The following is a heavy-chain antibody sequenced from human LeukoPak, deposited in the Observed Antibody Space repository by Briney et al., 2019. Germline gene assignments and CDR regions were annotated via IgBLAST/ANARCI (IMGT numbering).Heavy chain of an antibody. Sequence: ASMKVSCKASGYTFRRYGISWVRQAPGQGLEWMGWISVYNGNRNYAQKFQGRVTMTTDTSTSTAYMELRSLRSDDTAVYYCARAGGYLQGYYYYYYMDVWGKGTTVTISS. CDR1: GYTFRRYG. V-gene: IGHV1-18*01. D-gene: IGHD5-18*01. J-gene: IGHJ6*03. CDR3: ARAGGYLQGYYYYYYMDV. CDR2: ISVYNGNR.